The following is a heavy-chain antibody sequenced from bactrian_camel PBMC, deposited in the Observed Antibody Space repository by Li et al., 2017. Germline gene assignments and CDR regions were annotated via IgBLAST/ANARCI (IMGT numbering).Heavy chain of an antibody. CDR3: AVDMPSMVQIGRICWDDNPFGDEFRY. J-gene: IGHJ4*01. D-gene: IGHD1*01. CDR2: IIPDGTT. Sequence: VQLVESGGDSVQPGGSLRLTCAASIAITNGCGMGWYRQVPGKKREIVSTIIPDGTTYYAESVKGRFTISRDNAKNTLFLEMNSLKTEDTAMYYCAVDMPSMVQIGRICWDDNPFGDEFRYWGQGTQVTVS. V-gene: IGHV3S53*01. CDR1: IAITNGCG.